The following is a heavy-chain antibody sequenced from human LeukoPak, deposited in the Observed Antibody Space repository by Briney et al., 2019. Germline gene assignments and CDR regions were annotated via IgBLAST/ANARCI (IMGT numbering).Heavy chain of an antibody. CDR2: FDPDNDET. D-gene: IGHD1-26*01. V-gene: IGHV1-24*01. CDR3: ATLPVGATIFDY. CDR1: GYTLTEL. J-gene: IGHJ4*02. Sequence: ASVKVSCKVSGYTLTELVRQAPGKGLEWMGRFDPDNDETIYAQKFQGRVTMTEDTSTDTAYMELSSLRSEDTAVYYCATLPVGATIFDYWGQGTLVTVSS.